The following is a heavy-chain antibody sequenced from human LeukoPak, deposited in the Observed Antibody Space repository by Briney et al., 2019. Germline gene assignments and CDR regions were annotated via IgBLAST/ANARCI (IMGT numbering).Heavy chain of an antibody. J-gene: IGHJ4*02. CDR2: MYDGGRT. V-gene: IGHV4-39*01. CDR3: ARLGGYTYGYDY. CDR1: GGSISSSHYF. D-gene: IGHD5-18*01. Sequence: SETLSLTCTVSGGSISSSHYFWGWVRQPPGNGLEWIGSMYDGGRTHYNPSHKSRVTISVDTSKNQFSLRLSSVTAADTAVYYCARLGGYTYGYDYWGQGTLVTVSS.